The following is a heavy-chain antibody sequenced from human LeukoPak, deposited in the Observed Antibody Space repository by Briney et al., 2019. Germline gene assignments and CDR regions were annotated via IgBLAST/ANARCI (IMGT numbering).Heavy chain of an antibody. CDR1: GFTFSSYA. V-gene: IGHV3-30-3*01. CDR2: ISKDGSNK. J-gene: IGHJ4*02. CDR3: ARTYYYDSSGYREPHTPLDY. D-gene: IGHD3-22*01. Sequence: PGRSLRLSCAVSGFTFSSYAMHWVRQAPGKGLEWVAVISKDGSNKYYADSVKGRFTISRDNSKNTLYLQMNSLRAEDTAVYYCARTYYYDSSGYREPHTPLDYWGQGTLVTVSS.